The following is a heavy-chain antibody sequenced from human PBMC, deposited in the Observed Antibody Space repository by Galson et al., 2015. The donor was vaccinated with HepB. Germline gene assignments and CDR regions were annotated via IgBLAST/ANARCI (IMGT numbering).Heavy chain of an antibody. J-gene: IGHJ4*02. CDR1: GFTFSSYA. D-gene: IGHD2-2*02. Sequence: SLRLSCAASGFTFSSYAMSWVRQAPGKGLEWVSAISGSGGSTYYADSVKGRFTISRDNSKNTLYLQVNSLRAEDTAVYYCAKGYQLLYEILFDYWGQGTLVTVSS. CDR3: AKGYQLLYEILFDY. V-gene: IGHV3-23*01. CDR2: ISGSGGST.